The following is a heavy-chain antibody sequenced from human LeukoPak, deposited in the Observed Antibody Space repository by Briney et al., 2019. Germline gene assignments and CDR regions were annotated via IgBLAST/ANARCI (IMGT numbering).Heavy chain of an antibody. CDR2: LIPIFGTA. CDR3: GRDRTYSSGYNYRLLY. Sequence: GAPVRVSCAASGGTFSRYAISWVRQAPGQGLEWMGGLIPIFGTANYAQKFQGRVTITTNESTSTAYMELSSLRAEDTDVYYYGRDRTYSSGYNYRLLYWGEGTIVTVCS. J-gene: IGHJ4*02. CDR1: GGTFSRYA. D-gene: IGHD3-22*01. V-gene: IGHV1-69*05.